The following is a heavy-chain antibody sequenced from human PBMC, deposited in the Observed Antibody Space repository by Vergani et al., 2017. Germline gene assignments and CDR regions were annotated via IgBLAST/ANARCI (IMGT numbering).Heavy chain of an antibody. J-gene: IGHJ4*02. CDR3: AKGYYDFWSGYYPTFDY. CDR1: GFTFSNAW. CDR2: ISGSGGST. V-gene: IGHV3-23*04. D-gene: IGHD3-3*01. Sequence: EVQLVESGGGLVKPGGSLRLSCAASGFTFSNAWMTWVRQAPGKGLEWVSAISGSGGSTYYADSVKGRFTISRDNSKNTLYLQMNSLRAEDTAVYYCAKGYYDFWSGYYPTFDYWGQGTLVTVSS.